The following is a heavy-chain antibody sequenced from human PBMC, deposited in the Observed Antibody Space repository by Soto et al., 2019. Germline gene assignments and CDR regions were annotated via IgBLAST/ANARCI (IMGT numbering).Heavy chain of an antibody. J-gene: IGHJ5*02. V-gene: IGHV3-21*01. Sequence: EVQLVESGGGLVKPGGSLRLSCAASGFTFSRYTMNWVRQAPGKGLEWVASVSSISHYIYYADSLKGRFAISRDNAKNLLYLQMNSLRAEDTAVYYCAREGGAVYSSSRDWFDPWGRGTLVTVSS. CDR2: VSSISHYI. CDR3: AREGGAVYSSSRDWFDP. D-gene: IGHD6-6*01. CDR1: GFTFSRYT.